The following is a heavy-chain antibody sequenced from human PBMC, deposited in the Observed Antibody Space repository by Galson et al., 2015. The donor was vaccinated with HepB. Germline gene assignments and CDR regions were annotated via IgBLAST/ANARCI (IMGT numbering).Heavy chain of an antibody. Sequence: SLRLSCAASGFTFDDYAMHWVRQAPGKGLEWVSGISWNSGSIGCADSVKGRFTISRDNAKNSLYLQMNSLRAEDTALYYCAKVYRPLDYGDRGYYFDYWGQGTLVTVSS. D-gene: IGHD4-17*01. CDR3: AKVYRPLDYGDRGYYFDY. CDR1: GFTFDDYA. CDR2: ISWNSGSI. V-gene: IGHV3-9*01. J-gene: IGHJ4*02.